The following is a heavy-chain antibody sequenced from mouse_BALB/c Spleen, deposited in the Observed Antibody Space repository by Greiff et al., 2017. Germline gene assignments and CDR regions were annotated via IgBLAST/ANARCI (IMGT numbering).Heavy chain of an antibody. CDR1: GYAFSSYW. D-gene: IGHD2-4*01. CDR3: ARKGITTGFFDY. J-gene: IGHJ2*01. CDR2: IYPGDGDT. Sequence: VQLQQSGAELVRPGSSVKISCKASGYAFSSYWMNWVKQRPGQGLEWIGQIYPGDGDTNYNGKFKGKATLTADKSSSTAYMQLSSLTSEDSAVYFCARKGITTGFFDYWGQGTTLTVSS. V-gene: IGHV1-80*01.